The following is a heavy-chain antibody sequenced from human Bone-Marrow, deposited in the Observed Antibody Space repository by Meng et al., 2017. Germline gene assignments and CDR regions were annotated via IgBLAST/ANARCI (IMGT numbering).Heavy chain of an antibody. CDR3: ARVEVGITSGDY. D-gene: IGHD1-26*01. J-gene: IGHJ4*02. CDR2: ISAYNGNT. Sequence: QAQLVQSRGAVKKPRASVKVSCKASGYTFTNYGITWVRQAPGQGLEWMGWISAYNGNTNYAQTLQGRLTMTTDTSTSTAYMELRSLRSDDTAVYYCARVEVGITSGDYWGQGTLVTVSS. V-gene: IGHV1-18*01. CDR1: GYTFTNYG.